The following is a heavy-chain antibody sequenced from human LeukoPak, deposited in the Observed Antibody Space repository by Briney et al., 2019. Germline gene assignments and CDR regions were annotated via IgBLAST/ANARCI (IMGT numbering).Heavy chain of an antibody. D-gene: IGHD1-1*01. CDR2: IILTLVIA. CDR3: ARPTNSIIS. CDR1: GGTFSSYA. J-gene: IGHJ3*01. V-gene: IGHV1-69*04. Sequence: ASVKVSCKASGGTFSSYAISWVRQAPGQGLEWMGRIILTLVIANYAQKFQGRVTITADKSTSTAYMELSSLRSEDTAVYYCARPTNSIISWGQGTMVTVSS.